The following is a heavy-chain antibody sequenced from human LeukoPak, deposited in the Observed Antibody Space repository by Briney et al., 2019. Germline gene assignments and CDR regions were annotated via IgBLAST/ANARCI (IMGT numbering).Heavy chain of an antibody. Sequence: SVKVSCKASGGTFSSYAISWVRQAPGQGLEWMGRIIPILGIANYAQKFQGRVTITADKSTSAAYMELSSLRSEDTAVYYCARDKASALIAVAGSRGDYYGMDVWGQGTTVTVSS. CDR3: ARDKASALIAVAGSRGDYYGMDV. D-gene: IGHD6-19*01. J-gene: IGHJ6*02. V-gene: IGHV1-69*04. CDR2: IIPILGIA. CDR1: GGTFSSYA.